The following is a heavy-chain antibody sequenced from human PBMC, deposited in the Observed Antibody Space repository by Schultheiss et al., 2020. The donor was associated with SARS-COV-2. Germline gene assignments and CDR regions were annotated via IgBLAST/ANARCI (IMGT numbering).Heavy chain of an antibody. J-gene: IGHJ4*02. Sequence: GGSLRLSCAASGFTFSSYEMNWVRQAPGKGLEWVSYISSSGSTIYYADSVKGRFTISRDNAKNSLYLQMNSLRAEDTAVYYCARESYGSGSGEFNYWGQGTLVTVSS. D-gene: IGHD3-10*01. CDR3: ARESYGSGSGEFNY. CDR1: GFTFSSYE. CDR2: ISSSGSTI. V-gene: IGHV3-48*03.